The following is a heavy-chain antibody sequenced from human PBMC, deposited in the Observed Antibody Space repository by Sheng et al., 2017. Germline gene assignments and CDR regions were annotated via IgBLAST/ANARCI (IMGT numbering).Heavy chain of an antibody. D-gene: IGHD2-15*01. J-gene: IGHJ4*02. V-gene: IGHV3-74*01. Sequence: EVQLVETGGGLVQPGGSLRLSCAVSGFTFSTYWMSWVRQAPGKGLVWVSRIHTDGSATTYADSVKGRFTISRDNSKNTLYLQMNSLRAEDSAVYYCAKGRKSLGYCAGSSCYGVDNWGQGTLVTVSS. CDR2: IHTDGSAT. CDR3: AKGRKSLGYCAGSSCYGVDN. CDR1: GFTFSTYW.